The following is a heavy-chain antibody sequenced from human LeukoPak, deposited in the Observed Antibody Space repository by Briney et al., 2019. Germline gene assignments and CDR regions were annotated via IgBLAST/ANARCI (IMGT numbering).Heavy chain of an antibody. CDR1: GFTFSSYS. CDR2: ISSSSSYI. V-gene: IGHV3-21*01. J-gene: IGHJ4*02. CDR3: ARAGPTYYYDSSGYYCPDS. Sequence: GGSLRLSCTASGFTFSSYSMNWVRQAPGKGLEWVSSISSSSSYIYYADSVKGRFTISRDNAKNSLYLQMNSLRAEDTAVYYCARAGPTYYYDSSGYYCPDSWGQGTLVTVSS. D-gene: IGHD3-22*01.